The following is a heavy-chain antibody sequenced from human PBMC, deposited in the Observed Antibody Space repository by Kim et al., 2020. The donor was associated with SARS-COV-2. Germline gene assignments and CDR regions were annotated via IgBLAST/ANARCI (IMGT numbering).Heavy chain of an antibody. CDR3: ARDSVYYYDSSGYYF. Sequence: GGSLRLSCAASGFTFSSYSMNWVRQAPGKGLEWVSSISSSSSYIYYADSVKGRFTISRDNAKNSLYLQMNSLRAEDTAVYYCARDSVYYYDSSGYYFWGQGTLVTVSS. D-gene: IGHD3-22*01. CDR2: ISSSSSYI. V-gene: IGHV3-21*01. CDR1: GFTFSSYS. J-gene: IGHJ4*02.